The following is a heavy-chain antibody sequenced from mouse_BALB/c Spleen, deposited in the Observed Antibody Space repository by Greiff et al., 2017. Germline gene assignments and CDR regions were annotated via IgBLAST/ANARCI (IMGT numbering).Heavy chain of an antibody. J-gene: IGHJ2*01. V-gene: IGHV5-6-3*01. CDR2: INSNGGST. Sequence: EVQGVESGGGLVQPGGSLKLSCAASGFTFSSYGMSWVRQTPDKRLELVATINSNGGSTYYPDSVKGRFTISRDNAKNTLYLQMSSLKSEDTAMYYCARDQGNYGYDEGFDYWGQGTTITVSS. CDR3: ARDQGNYGYDEGFDY. D-gene: IGHD2-2*01. CDR1: GFTFSSYG.